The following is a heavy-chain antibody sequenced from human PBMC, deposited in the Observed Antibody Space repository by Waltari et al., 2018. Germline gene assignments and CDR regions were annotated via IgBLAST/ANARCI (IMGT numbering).Heavy chain of an antibody. V-gene: IGHV4-61*02. CDR2: IYTSGRT. Sequence: QVQLQESGPGLVKPSQTLSLTCTVSGGSISSGSYYWSWIRQPAGKGLEWIGRIYTSGRTQYNPSLKGRFTISVDTSNDQFSLELSSVAAADTAGYYCASFCGGDCFYDYWGQGTLVTVSS. CDR1: GGSISSGSYY. CDR3: ASFCGGDCFYDY. J-gene: IGHJ4*02. D-gene: IGHD2-21*02.